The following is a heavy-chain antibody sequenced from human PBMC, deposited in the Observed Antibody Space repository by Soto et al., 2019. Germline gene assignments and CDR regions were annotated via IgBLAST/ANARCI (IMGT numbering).Heavy chain of an antibody. CDR2: ISSSSIYI. CDR3: AKGGRQWLVTSDFNY. D-gene: IGHD6-19*01. V-gene: IGHV3-21*01. J-gene: IGHJ4*02. Sequence: GSLRLSCADSGLTFSSYTMNWVRQAPGKGLEWVSSISSSSIYIFYADSVKSRFTISRDNAKNSLYLQMNSLRAEDTAVYYCAKGGRQWLVTSDFNYWGQGALVTVSS. CDR1: GLTFSSYT.